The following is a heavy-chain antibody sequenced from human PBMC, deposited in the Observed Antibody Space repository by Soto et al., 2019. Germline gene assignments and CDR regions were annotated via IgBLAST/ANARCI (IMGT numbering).Heavy chain of an antibody. D-gene: IGHD3-9*01. Sequence: EVQLVESGGGLVKPGGSLRLSCAASGFTFSNAWMSWVRQAPGKGLEWVGRIKSKTDGGTTDYAAPVKGRFTISRDDSKNTLYLQMNSPKTEDTAVYYCTTASTSTGYYLYYYYYMDVWGKGTTVTVSS. CDR2: IKSKTDGGTT. CDR3: TTASTSTGYYLYYYYYMDV. V-gene: IGHV3-15*01. J-gene: IGHJ6*03. CDR1: GFTFSNAW.